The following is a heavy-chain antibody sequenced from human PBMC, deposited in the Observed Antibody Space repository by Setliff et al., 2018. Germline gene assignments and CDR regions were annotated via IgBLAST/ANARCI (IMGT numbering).Heavy chain of an antibody. CDR3: TKDLKKWLQFGWYFDL. CDR2: INPNSGGT. Sequence: SVKVSCKASGYNFTGYYMYWVRQAPGQGLEWMGWINPNSGGTNYAQKFQGRVSMTRDTSISTASLELNGLRSDDTAVYYCTKDLKKWLQFGWYFDLWGRGTLVTVSS. V-gene: IGHV1-2*02. D-gene: IGHD5-12*01. J-gene: IGHJ2*01. CDR1: GYNFTGYY.